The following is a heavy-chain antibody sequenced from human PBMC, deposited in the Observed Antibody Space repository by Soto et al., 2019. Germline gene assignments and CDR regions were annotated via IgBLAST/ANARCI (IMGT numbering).Heavy chain of an antibody. V-gene: IGHV3-53*04. CDR1: GFAVSSNY. Sequence: EVQLVESGGGLVQPGGSLRLSCAASGFAVSSNYMSWVRQAPGKGLEWVSVIYSGGSTYYADSVKGRFTISRHNSKNTLYLQXXSXXXXDXXXXXXXXXXXXXXXDXWGQGTLVTVSS. CDR3: XXXXXXXXXDX. J-gene: IGHJ4*02. CDR2: IYSGGST.